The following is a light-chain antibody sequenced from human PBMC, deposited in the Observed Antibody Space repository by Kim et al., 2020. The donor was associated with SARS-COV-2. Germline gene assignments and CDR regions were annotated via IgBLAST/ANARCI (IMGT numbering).Light chain of an antibody. CDR3: CSSPWV. V-gene: IGLV2-23*02. Sequence: QSALTQPASVSGSPGQSITISCTGTTSDVGSYNLVSWYQQHPGKAPKLMIYEVNKRPSVVSNRFSGSKSGNTASLTISGLQAEDEADYYCCSSPWVFGVGTKLTVL. CDR1: TSDVGSYNL. CDR2: EVN. J-gene: IGLJ3*02.